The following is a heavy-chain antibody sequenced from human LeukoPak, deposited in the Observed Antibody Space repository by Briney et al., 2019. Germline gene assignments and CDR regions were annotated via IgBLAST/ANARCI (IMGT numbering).Heavy chain of an antibody. J-gene: IGHJ4*02. Sequence: ASVKVSCKASGYTFTSYGISWVRQAPGQGLEWMGWISAYNGNTNYAQKLQGRVTMNTDTSTSTAYMELRSLRSDDTAVYYCAREGLNGYSYGTFDYWGQGTLVTVSS. CDR2: ISAYNGNT. V-gene: IGHV1-18*01. CDR1: GYTFTSYG. CDR3: AREGLNGYSYGTFDY. D-gene: IGHD5-18*01.